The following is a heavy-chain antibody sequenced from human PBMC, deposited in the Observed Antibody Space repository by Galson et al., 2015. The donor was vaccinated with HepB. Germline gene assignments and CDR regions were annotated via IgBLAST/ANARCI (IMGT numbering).Heavy chain of an antibody. CDR1: GYTFTSYA. J-gene: IGHJ5*02. V-gene: IGHV1-2*02. CDR2: INPNSGGT. Sequence: SVKVSCKASGYTFTSYAMNWVRQAPGQGLEWMGWINPNSGGTNYAQKFQGRVTMTRDTSISTAYMELSRLRSDDTAVYYCARDWSGYSSSSFDPWGQGTLVTVSS. CDR3: ARDWSGYSSSSFDP. D-gene: IGHD6-13*01.